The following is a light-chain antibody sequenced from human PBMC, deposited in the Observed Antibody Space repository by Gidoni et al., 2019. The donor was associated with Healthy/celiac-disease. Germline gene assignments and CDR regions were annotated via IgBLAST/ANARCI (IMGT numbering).Light chain of an antibody. CDR1: QSVSSY. CDR2: DAS. CDR3: QQRSNWPLCS. V-gene: IGKV3-11*01. J-gene: IGKJ2*04. Sequence: IVLTQSPATLSLSPGERATLSCRASQSVSSYLAWYQQKPGQAPRLLIYDASNRATGIPARLSGSGSGTDFTLTISSLEPEDFAVYYCQQRSNWPLCSFGQGTKLEIK.